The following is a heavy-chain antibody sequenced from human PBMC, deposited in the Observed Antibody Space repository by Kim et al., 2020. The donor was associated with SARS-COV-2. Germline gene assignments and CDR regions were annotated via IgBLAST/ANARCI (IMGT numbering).Heavy chain of an antibody. CDR2: IFYSGTT. D-gene: IGHD2-2*01. J-gene: IGHJ4*02. CDR3: ARGGTNQLAQV. CDR1: GGSLSNYY. Sequence: SETLFLTCTVSGGSLSNYYWNWIRQPPGKELEWVGYIFYSGTTNYSPSLKSRVTISLDTSKNQFSLKLTSVTAADTAVYFCARGGTNQLAQVWGQGTLVT. V-gene: IGHV4-59*13.